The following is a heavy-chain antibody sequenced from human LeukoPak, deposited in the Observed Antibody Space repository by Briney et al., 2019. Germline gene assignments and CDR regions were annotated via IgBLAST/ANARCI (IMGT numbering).Heavy chain of an antibody. Sequence: GGSLRLSCAASGFTFSSYGMHWVRQAPGKGLEWVAVIWYDGSNKYYADSVKGRFTISRDNSKNTLYLQMNSLRAEDTAVYYCAKDTAGSMVTFCDYWGQGTLVTVSS. CDR3: AKDTAGSMVTFCDY. CDR1: GFTFSSYG. V-gene: IGHV3-30*02. J-gene: IGHJ4*02. CDR2: IWYDGSNK. D-gene: IGHD5-18*01.